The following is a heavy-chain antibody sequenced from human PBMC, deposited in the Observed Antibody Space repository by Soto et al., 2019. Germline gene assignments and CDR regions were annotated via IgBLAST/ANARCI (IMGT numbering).Heavy chain of an antibody. V-gene: IGHV3-11*01. J-gene: IGHJ4*02. Sequence: QVQLVVSGGGLVKPGGSLRISCAASGFTFSDYYISWIRQAPGKGLEWVSYISSSGSIIYYADSVKGRFTISRDNAKNSLYLQMNSLRAEETAVYYCALAGYDSNYYAVTPFSAGNFWGQGTLVTVSS. D-gene: IGHD4-4*01. CDR2: ISSSGSII. CDR1: GFTFSDYY. CDR3: ALAGYDSNYYAVTPFSAGNF.